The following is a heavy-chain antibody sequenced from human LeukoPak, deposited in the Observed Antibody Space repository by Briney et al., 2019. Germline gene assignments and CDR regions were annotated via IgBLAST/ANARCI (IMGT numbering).Heavy chain of an antibody. D-gene: IGHD6-19*01. V-gene: IGHV1-69*01. Sequence: SVKVSCKASGGTFSRYAVSWVRQAPGQGLEWMGGIIPMFGIANYAQKFQGRVTITADESTSTAYMELSSLRSEDTAVYYCARDRPYTGGWRGFDYWGQGTLVTVSS. J-gene: IGHJ4*02. CDR2: IIPMFGIA. CDR1: GGTFSRYA. CDR3: ARDRPYTGGWRGFDY.